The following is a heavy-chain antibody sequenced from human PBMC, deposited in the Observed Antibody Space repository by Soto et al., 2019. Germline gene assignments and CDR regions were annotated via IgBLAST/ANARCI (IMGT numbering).Heavy chain of an antibody. V-gene: IGHV4-31*03. CDR3: ARVVVRGGTFDY. D-gene: IGHD3-10*01. CDR2: IYYSGST. J-gene: IGHJ4*02. CDR1: GGSISSGGYY. Sequence: SETLSLTCTVSGGSISSGGYYWSWIRQHPGKGLEWIGYIYYSGSTYYNPSLKSRVTISVDTSKNQFSLKLSSVTAADTAVYYCARVVVRGGTFDYWGQGTLVTVSS.